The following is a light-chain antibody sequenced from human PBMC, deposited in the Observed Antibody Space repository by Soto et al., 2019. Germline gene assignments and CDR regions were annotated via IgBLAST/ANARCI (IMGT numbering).Light chain of an antibody. Sequence: DIQMTQCPSSLSASAGDRVTVTVQASQDISNYLNWYQQKPGKAPKLLIYDASNLETGVPSRFSGSGSGTDFTFTISSLQPEDIATYYCQQYDKSITFGQGTRLEIK. CDR2: DAS. CDR1: QDISNY. J-gene: IGKJ5*01. V-gene: IGKV1-33*01. CDR3: QQYDKSIT.